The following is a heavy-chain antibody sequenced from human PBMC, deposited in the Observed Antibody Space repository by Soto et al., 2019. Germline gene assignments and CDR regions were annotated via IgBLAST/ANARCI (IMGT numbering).Heavy chain of an antibody. J-gene: IGHJ4*02. D-gene: IGHD2-2*01. CDR3: ARLGYCSSTSCYLVDY. V-gene: IGHV4-39*01. CDR2: IYYSGST. Sequence: QLQLQESGPGLVKPSETLSLTCTVSGGSISSSSYYWGWIRQPPGKGLEWIGSIYYSGSTYYNPSLKSRVTISADTSKNQFSLKLSSVTAADTAVYYCARLGYCSSTSCYLVDYWGQGTLVTVSS. CDR1: GGSISSSSYY.